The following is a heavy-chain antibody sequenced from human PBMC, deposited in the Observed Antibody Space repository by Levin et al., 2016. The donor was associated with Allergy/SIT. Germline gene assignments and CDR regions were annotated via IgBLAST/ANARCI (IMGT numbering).Heavy chain of an antibody. Sequence: SETLSLTCTVSGGSISSSSYYWGWIRQPPGKGLEWIGSIYYSGSTYYNPSLKSRVTISVDTSKNQFSLKLSSVTAADTAVYYCARLEDFRYCSGGSCYRGRVFDYWGQGTLVTVSS. J-gene: IGHJ4*02. V-gene: IGHV4-39*01. CDR2: IYYSGST. D-gene: IGHD2-15*01. CDR3: ARLEDFRYCSGGSCYRGRVFDY. CDR1: GGSISSSSYY.